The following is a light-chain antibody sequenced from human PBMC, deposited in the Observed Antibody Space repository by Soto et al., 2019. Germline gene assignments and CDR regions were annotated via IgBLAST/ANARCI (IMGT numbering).Light chain of an antibody. V-gene: IGKV3-20*01. Sequence: EIVLTQSPGTLSLSPGERATLSCRVSQSISSSYLAWYQQKPGLAPRLLIYGASSRATGIPDRFSGSGSGTDFTLIISRLEPEDFAVYYCQQFGSSTWTFGQGTKVDI. CDR3: QQFGSSTWT. CDR1: QSISSSY. J-gene: IGKJ1*01. CDR2: GAS.